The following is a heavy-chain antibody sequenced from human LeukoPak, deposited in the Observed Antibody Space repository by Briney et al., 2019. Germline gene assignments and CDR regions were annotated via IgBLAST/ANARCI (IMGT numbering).Heavy chain of an antibody. J-gene: IGHJ4*02. CDR2: ISRSGSTI. Sequence: GGSLRLSCAASGFTFSSYEMNWVRQAPGKGLEGVSYISRSGSTIYYADSVKGRFTISRDNAKNSLYLQMNSLRAEDTAVYYCARVGYYYDSSGYPDLFDYWGQGTLVTVSS. V-gene: IGHV3-48*03. D-gene: IGHD3-22*01. CDR3: ARVGYYYDSSGYPDLFDY. CDR1: GFTFSSYE.